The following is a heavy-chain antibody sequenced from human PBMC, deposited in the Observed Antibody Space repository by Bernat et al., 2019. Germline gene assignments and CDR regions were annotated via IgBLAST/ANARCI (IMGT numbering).Heavy chain of an antibody. D-gene: IGHD3-3*01. J-gene: IGHJ4*02. CDR1: GFTFSSYG. CDR2: ISYDGSNK. CDR3: AKEWRVIKYYVDY. V-gene: IGHV3-30*18. Sequence: QVQLVESGGGVVQPGRSLRLSCAASGFTFSSYGMHWVRQAPGKGLEWVAVISYDGSNKYYADSVKGRFTISRDNSKNTLYLQMNSLRAEDTAVYYCAKEWRVIKYYVDYWGQGTLVTVSS.